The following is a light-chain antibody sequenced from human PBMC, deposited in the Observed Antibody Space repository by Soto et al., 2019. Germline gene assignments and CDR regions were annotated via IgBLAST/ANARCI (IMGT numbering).Light chain of an antibody. V-gene: IGKV3-15*01. CDR3: QQYGSSPRNT. CDR2: GVT. J-gene: IGKJ2*01. CDR1: QNIHIN. Sequence: EIVMTQFPDTLSVSPGDTATLSCRSSQNIHINLAWYQQKPGQAPTLLIYGVTARAPGVPARFSGSGSGTDFTLTIRSVQSGDFGVFYCQQYGSSPRNTFGQGTKLEIK.